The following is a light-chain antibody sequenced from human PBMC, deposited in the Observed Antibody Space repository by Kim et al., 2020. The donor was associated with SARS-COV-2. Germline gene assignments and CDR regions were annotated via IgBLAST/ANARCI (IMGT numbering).Light chain of an antibody. CDR3: QQYNNWPPR. V-gene: IGKV3-15*01. CDR1: QSVSSN. CDR2: GAS. J-gene: IGKJ5*01. Sequence: VSPGERATLSCRASQSVSSNLAWYQQKPGQAPRLLIYGASTRATGIPARFSGSGSGTEFTLTISSLQSEDFAVYYCQQYNNWPPRFGQGTRLEIK.